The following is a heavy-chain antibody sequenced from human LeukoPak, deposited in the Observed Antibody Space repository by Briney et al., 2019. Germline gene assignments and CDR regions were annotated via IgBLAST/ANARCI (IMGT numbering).Heavy chain of an antibody. CDR3: ARDSYGGSSYYDSSGPSLDV. Sequence: PGGSLRLSCTASGFSFSNYNMNWVRQAPGKGLEWVSSIRSSTSYIYYADSVKGRFTISRDNAKNSLYLQMNSLRAEDTAVYYCARDSYGGSSYYDSSGPSLDVWGQGTTVTVSS. D-gene: IGHD3-22*01. CDR1: GFSFSNYN. J-gene: IGHJ6*02. CDR2: IRSSTSYI. V-gene: IGHV3-21*01.